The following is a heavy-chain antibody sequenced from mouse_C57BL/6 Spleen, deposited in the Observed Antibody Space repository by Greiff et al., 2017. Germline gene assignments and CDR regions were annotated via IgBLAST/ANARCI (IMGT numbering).Heavy chain of an antibody. CDR2: INYDGSST. J-gene: IGHJ2*01. CDR1: GFTFSDYY. D-gene: IGHD2-3*01. CDR3: ARDRDGYYD. V-gene: IGHV5-16*01. Sequence: DVKLVESEGGLVQPGSSMKLSCTASGFTFSDYYMAWVRQVPEKGLEWVANINYDGSSTYYLDSLKSRFIISRDNAKNILYLQMSSLKSEDTATYYCARDRDGYYDWGQGTTLTVSS.